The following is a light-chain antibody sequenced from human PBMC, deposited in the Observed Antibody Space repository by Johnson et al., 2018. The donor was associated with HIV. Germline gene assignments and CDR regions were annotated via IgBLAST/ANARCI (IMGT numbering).Light chain of an antibody. CDR2: DNN. J-gene: IGLJ1*01. Sequence: QSVLTQPPSVSAAPGQKVTISCSGSSSNIGNNYGSWYQQLPGTDPKLLIYDNNKRPSGIPDRFSGSKSGSSATLGISGLQTGDEADYYCGTWDSSLNAYVYGTGTKVTVL. V-gene: IGLV1-51*01. CDR3: GTWDSSLNAYV. CDR1: SSNIGNNY.